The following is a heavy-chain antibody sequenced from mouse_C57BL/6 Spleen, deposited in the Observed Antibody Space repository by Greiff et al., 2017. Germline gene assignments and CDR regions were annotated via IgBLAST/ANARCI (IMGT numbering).Heavy chain of an antibody. D-gene: IGHD3-2*02. Sequence: QVQLQQSGAELVKPGASVKLSCKASGYTFTSYWMHWVKQSPGRGLEWIGRIGPNSGGTKYNEKFKSKDTLTGDKPSSTAYMQLRSLTSEDSAVCYCARQLRSYYFDYWGQGTTLTVSS. CDR2: IGPNSGGT. CDR1: GYTFTSYW. CDR3: ARQLRSYYFDY. V-gene: IGHV1-72*01. J-gene: IGHJ2*01.